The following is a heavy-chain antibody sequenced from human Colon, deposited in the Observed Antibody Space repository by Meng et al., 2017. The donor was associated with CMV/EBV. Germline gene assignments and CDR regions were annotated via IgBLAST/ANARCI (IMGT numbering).Heavy chain of an antibody. CDR1: GFIFKNYW. D-gene: IGHD3-3*01. V-gene: IGHV3-7*01. J-gene: IGHJ6*02. Sequence: GGSLRLSCAASGFIFKNYWMSWVRESPGKGLEWVATVKHDGSEKFYVDSVKGRFTISKDIAKSSVYLEMNSLSAEDTAVYYCVQTRSGHYFYYGMDIWGQGTPVTVSS. CDR3: VQTRSGHYFYYGMDI. CDR2: VKHDGSEK.